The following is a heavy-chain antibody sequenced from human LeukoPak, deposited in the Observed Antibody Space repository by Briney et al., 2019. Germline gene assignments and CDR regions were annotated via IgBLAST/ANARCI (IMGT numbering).Heavy chain of an antibody. CDR2: IGDNGGDT. Sequence: GGSLRLSCAASGFTFNNFAMSWVRQAPGKGLEWVSAIGDNGGDTRYAASVKGRFTIYRDNSRNTLYLQMNSLRVEDTAIYFCGRDWKLDYWGLGTLVTVSS. V-gene: IGHV3-23*01. J-gene: IGHJ4*02. CDR3: GRDWKLDY. D-gene: IGHD1-1*01. CDR1: GFTFNNFA.